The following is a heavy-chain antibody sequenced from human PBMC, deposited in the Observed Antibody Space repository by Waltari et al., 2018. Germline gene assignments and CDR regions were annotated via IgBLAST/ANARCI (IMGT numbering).Heavy chain of an antibody. Sequence: QVQLQESGPGLVKPSQTLSLTYTVSGGSISSGSYYWSWIRQPAGKGLEWIGRIYTSGSTNYNPSLKSRVTISVDTSKNQFSLKLSSVTAADTAVYYCARDSLYCSGGSCYLTIDYWGQGTLVTVSS. CDR2: IYTSGST. V-gene: IGHV4-61*02. CDR1: GGSISSGSYY. J-gene: IGHJ4*02. CDR3: ARDSLYCSGGSCYLTIDY. D-gene: IGHD2-15*01.